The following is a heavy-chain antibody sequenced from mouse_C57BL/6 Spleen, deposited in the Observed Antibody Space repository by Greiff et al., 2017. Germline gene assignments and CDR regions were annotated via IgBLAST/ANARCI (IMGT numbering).Heavy chain of an antibody. D-gene: IGHD4-1*01. J-gene: IGHJ1*03. CDR1: GYSFTGYY. Sequence: VQLQQSGPELVKPGASVKISCKASGYSFTGYYMNWVKQSPEKSLEWIGEFNPSTGGTTYNQKFKAKATLTVDKSSSTAYMQLKSLTSEDSAVYYWARRMNWDEDWYFDVWGTGTTVTVSS. CDR2: FNPSTGGT. V-gene: IGHV1-42*01. CDR3: ARRMNWDEDWYFDV.